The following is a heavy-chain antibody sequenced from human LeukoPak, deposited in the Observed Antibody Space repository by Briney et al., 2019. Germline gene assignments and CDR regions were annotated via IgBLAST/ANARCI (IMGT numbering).Heavy chain of an antibody. CDR1: GFNFKGYS. CDR3: GSTVREGEDQ. J-gene: IGHJ4*02. V-gene: IGHV3-21*04. Sequence: GGSLRLSCAASGFNFKGYSMNWLRQAPGKGLEWLAFVGTSSTFIYYADSVKGRFTISRDNAKNSLYLQMNSLRAEDTAVYYCGSTVREGEDQWGQGTLVTVSS. CDR2: VGTSSTFI. D-gene: IGHD3-10*01.